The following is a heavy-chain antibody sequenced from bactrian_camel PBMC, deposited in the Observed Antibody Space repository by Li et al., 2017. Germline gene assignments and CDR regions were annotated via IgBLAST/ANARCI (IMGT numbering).Heavy chain of an antibody. V-gene: IGHV3S36*01. J-gene: IGHJ4*01. Sequence: VQLVESGGGLVQPGGSLNLSCATSGFPFERHAMFWVRQAPGKRLEWVAGTNPDGSTAYYSGSMKGRFTISRDNAKNTVYLQMNNLQPEDTARYYCAKGFYSTADSLGHKVRGQGTQVTVS. CDR2: TNPDGSTA. CDR1: GFPFERHA. D-gene: IGHD2*01.